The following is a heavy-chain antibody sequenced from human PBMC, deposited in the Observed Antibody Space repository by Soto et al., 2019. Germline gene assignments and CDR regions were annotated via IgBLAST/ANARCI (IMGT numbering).Heavy chain of an antibody. CDR1: GYTLTELS. Sequence: ASVKVSCKVSGYTLTELSMHWVRQAPGKGLEWMGGFDPEDGETIYAQKFQGRVTMTEGTSTDTAYMELSSPRSEDTAVYYCATEQPRMTTVTTSGYYGMDVWGQGTTVTVSS. V-gene: IGHV1-24*01. J-gene: IGHJ6*02. CDR2: FDPEDGET. CDR3: ATEQPRMTTVTTSGYYGMDV. D-gene: IGHD4-4*01.